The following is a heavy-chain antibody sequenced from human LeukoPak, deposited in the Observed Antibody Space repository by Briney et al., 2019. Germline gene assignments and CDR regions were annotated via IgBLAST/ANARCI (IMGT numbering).Heavy chain of an antibody. V-gene: IGHV1-69*13. J-gene: IGHJ4*02. D-gene: IGHD3-22*01. CDR3: ARDAAIFDSRGYYFLW. Sequence: SVKVSCKASGGTVSGSGISWVRQSPGQGLEWMGGIIPIFGTSNYAQKFQGRVTITADESTSTACMELTSLRSDDTAIYYCARDAAIFDSRGYYFLWWGQGTLVTVSS. CDR2: IIPIFGTS. CDR1: GGTVSGSG.